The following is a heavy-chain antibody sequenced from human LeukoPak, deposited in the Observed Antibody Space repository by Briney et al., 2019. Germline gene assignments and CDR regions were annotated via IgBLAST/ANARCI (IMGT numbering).Heavy chain of an antibody. J-gene: IGHJ4*02. CDR2: IYQTGSP. V-gene: IGHV4-38-2*02. Sequence: SETLSLTCTVSGYSISSNYFWFWIRQPPGKGLEWIGSIYQTGSPYYNPSLKSRVSISIDTSKNQFSLKLTSVTAADTGMYYCATDRSVTMVVDYWGQGTLVTVSS. CDR3: ATDRSVTMVVDY. D-gene: IGHD3-10*01. CDR1: GYSISSNYF.